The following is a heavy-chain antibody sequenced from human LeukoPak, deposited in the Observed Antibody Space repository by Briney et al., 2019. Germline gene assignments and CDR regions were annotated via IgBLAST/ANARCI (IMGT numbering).Heavy chain of an antibody. Sequence: SETLSLTCAVYGGSFSGYYWSWIRQPPGKGLEWIGEINHSGSTNYNPSLKSRVTISVDTSKNQFSLKLSSVTAADTAAYFCARGGRYMSASWYRSVYYYMDVWGQGTLVTVSS. CDR1: GGSFSGYY. J-gene: IGHJ4*02. V-gene: IGHV4-34*01. D-gene: IGHD6-13*01. CDR3: ARGGRYMSASWYRSVYYYMDV. CDR2: INHSGST.